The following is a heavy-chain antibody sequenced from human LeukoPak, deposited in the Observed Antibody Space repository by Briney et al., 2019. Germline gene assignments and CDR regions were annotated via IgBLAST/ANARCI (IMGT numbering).Heavy chain of an antibody. Sequence: ASVKVSCKASGYTFTGYYMHWVRQAPGQGLEWMGWINPNSGGTNYAQKFQGWVTMTRDTSISTAYMELSRLRSDDTAVYYCARGIPDGYKVYAHFSYYYGMDVWGQGTTVTVSS. D-gene: IGHD2-8*01. V-gene: IGHV1-2*04. CDR3: ARGIPDGYKVYAHFSYYYGMDV. CDR1: GYTFTGYY. J-gene: IGHJ6*02. CDR2: INPNSGGT.